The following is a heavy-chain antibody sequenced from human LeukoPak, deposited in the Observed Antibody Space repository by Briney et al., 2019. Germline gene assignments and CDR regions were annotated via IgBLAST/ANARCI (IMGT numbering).Heavy chain of an antibody. CDR2: INSDGSGT. J-gene: IGHJ4*02. CDR1: GFSFSTYW. CDR3: ARLNWQLDHYFDY. D-gene: IGHD6-6*01. Sequence: GGSLRLSCAASGFSFSTYWMHWVRQAPGKGLVWVSRINSDGSGTDYADSVKGRFSISRDNGKNTVYLQMNSLRAEDTAVYCCARLNWQLDHYFDYWGQGTPVTVSS. V-gene: IGHV3-74*01.